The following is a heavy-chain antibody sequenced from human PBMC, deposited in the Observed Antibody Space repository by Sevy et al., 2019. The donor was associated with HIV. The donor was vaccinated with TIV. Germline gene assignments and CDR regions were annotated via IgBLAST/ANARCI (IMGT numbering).Heavy chain of an antibody. J-gene: IGHJ4*02. CDR3: ARGCWDSSGYCPDY. V-gene: IGHV3-30-3*01. Sequence: GGSLRLSCAASGFTFSSYAMHWVRQAPGKGLEWVAVISYDGSNKYYADSVKGRFTISRDNSKNTLCLQMNSLRAEDTAVYYCARGCWDSSGYCPDYWGQGTLVTVSS. CDR2: ISYDGSNK. CDR1: GFTFSSYA. D-gene: IGHD3-22*01.